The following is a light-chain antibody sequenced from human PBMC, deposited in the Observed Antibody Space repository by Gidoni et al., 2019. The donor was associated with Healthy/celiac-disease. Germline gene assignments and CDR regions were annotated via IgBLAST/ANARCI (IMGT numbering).Light chain of an antibody. J-gene: IGKJ3*01. V-gene: IGKV1-33*01. CDR2: DAS. CDR3: QQYDTPPQFT. CDR1: HDISNC. Sequence: DIQMTQSPSSLSASVGDKVTITCQASHDISNCLNWYQPKPGHAPKLLISDASNLETGAPSRFSGSGSGTDFTFTIRRLQPEAIATYHCQQYDTPPQFTFGPGTKVDIK.